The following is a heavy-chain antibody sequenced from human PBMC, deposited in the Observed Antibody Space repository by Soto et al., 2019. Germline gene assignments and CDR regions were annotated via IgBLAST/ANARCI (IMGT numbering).Heavy chain of an antibody. J-gene: IGHJ4*02. CDR2: ISGSGGST. V-gene: IGHV3-23*01. Sequence: GGSLRLSCAASGFTFSSYAMSWVHQAPGKGLEWVSAISGSGGSTYYADSVKGRFTISRDNSKNTLYLQMNSLRAEDTAVYYCAKDYCSSTSCPIDYWGQGTLVTISS. CDR1: GFTFSSYA. D-gene: IGHD2-2*01. CDR3: AKDYCSSTSCPIDY.